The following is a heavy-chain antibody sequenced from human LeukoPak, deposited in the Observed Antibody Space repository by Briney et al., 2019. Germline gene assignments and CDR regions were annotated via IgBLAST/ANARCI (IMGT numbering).Heavy chain of an antibody. CDR2: IRYDGSNK. CDR1: GFTFGSYG. J-gene: IGHJ4*02. V-gene: IGHV3-30*02. Sequence: GGSLRLSCAASGFTFGSYGMHWVRQAPGKGLEWVAFIRYDGSNKYYADSVKGRFTISRDNSKNTLYLQMNSLRAEDTAVYYCARPYDFWSGSLDYWGQGTLVTVSS. D-gene: IGHD3-3*01. CDR3: ARPYDFWSGSLDY.